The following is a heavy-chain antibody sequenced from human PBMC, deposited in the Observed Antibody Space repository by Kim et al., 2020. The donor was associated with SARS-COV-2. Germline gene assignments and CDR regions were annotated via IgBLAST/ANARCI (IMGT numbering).Heavy chain of an antibody. CDR3: ARDSTSWGVGYYYGMDV. CDR2: IYYSGST. J-gene: IGHJ6*01. CDR1: GGSISSYY. Sequence: SETLSLTCTVSGGSISSYYWSWIRQPPGKGLEWIGYIYYSGSTNYNPSLKSRVTISVDTSKNQFSLKLSSVTAADTVVYYCARDSTSWGVGYYYGMDVWG. D-gene: IGHD2-2*01. V-gene: IGHV4-59*01.